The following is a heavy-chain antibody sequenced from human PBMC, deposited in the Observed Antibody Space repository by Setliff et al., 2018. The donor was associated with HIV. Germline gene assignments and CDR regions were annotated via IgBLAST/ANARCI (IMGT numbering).Heavy chain of an antibody. V-gene: IGHV1-69*05. CDR1: GYTFTDYF. CDR2: ISPMFGTL. Sequence: SVKVSCKASGYTFTDYFMHWVRQAPGQGLEWMGWISPMFGTLNFAQKFQGRVTISTDDSTSTAYMELNSLRSEDTAVYYCARGHSHGYGYSGSYGPFDIWGQGTMVTVS. CDR3: ARGHSHGYGYSGSYGPFDI. J-gene: IGHJ3*02. D-gene: IGHD1-26*01.